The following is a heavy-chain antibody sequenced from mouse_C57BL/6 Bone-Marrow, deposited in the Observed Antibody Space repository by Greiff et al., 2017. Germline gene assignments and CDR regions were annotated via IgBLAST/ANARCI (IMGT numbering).Heavy chain of an antibody. Sequence: QVQLQQPGAELVRPGTSVKLSCKASGYTFTNYWMHWVKQRPGQGLEWIGVIDPSDSYTNYNQKFKGKATLTVDTSSSTAYMQLSSLTSEDSAVYYCARWRDGYYGGFAYWGQGTLVTVSA. CDR1: GYTFTNYW. V-gene: IGHV1-59*01. J-gene: IGHJ3*01. CDR2: IDPSDSYT. CDR3: ARWRDGYYGGFAY. D-gene: IGHD2-3*01.